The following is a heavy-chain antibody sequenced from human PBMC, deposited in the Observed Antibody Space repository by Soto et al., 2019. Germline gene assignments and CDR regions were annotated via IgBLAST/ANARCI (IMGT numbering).Heavy chain of an antibody. CDR2: IYHSGNT. CDR1: GGSISGSNW. Sequence: QVQLQESGPGLVKPSGTLSLTCAVSGGSISGSNWWGWVRQTPGKGLEWIGEIYHSGNTNYNPSLKGRVNISLDKSKNQFSLRLSSVTAADTAVYYCAKGVTYSSSWYWGYWGQGTLVTVSS. D-gene: IGHD6-13*01. J-gene: IGHJ4*02. CDR3: AKGVTYSSSWYWGY. V-gene: IGHV4-4*02.